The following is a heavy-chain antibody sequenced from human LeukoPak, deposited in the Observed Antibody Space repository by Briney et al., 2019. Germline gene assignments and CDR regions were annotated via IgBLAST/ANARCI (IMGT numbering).Heavy chain of an antibody. CDR3: ARGERGVAFDY. J-gene: IGHJ4*02. CDR2: INSGGSST. Sequence: GGSLRLSCAASGFTFSSYSMSWVRQAPGKGLVWVSRINSGGSSTSYADSVKGRFTISRDNAKNTLYLQMNSLRAEDTAVYYCARGERGVAFDYWGQGTLVTVSS. V-gene: IGHV3-74*01. CDR1: GFTFSSYS. D-gene: IGHD2-15*01.